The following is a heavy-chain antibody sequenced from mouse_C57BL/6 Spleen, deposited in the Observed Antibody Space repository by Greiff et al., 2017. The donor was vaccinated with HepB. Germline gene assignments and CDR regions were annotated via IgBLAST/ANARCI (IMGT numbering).Heavy chain of an antibody. Sequence: VHVKQSGPELVKPGASVKISCKASGYSFTDYNMNWVKQSNGKSLEWIGVINPNYGTTSYNQKFKGKATLTVDQSSSTAYLQLNSLTSEDSAVYYCARGGYYGSSYGGAMDYWGQGTSVTVSS. D-gene: IGHD1-1*01. J-gene: IGHJ4*01. CDR3: ARGGYYGSSYGGAMDY. V-gene: IGHV1-39*01. CDR1: GYSFTDYN. CDR2: INPNYGTT.